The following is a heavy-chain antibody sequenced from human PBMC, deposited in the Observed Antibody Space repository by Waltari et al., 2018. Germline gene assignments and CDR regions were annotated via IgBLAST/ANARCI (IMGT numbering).Heavy chain of an antibody. CDR3: ARDASSYFDY. V-gene: IGHV4-39*07. CDR2: IYYSGST. CDR1: GGSISSSSYY. D-gene: IGHD3-16*02. J-gene: IGHJ4*02. Sequence: QLQLQESGPGLVKPSETLSPTCTVSGGSISSSSYYWGWIRQPPGKGLEWIGSIYYSGSTYYNPSLKSRVTISVDTSKNQFSLKLSSVTAADTAVYYCARDASSYFDYWGQGTLVTVSS.